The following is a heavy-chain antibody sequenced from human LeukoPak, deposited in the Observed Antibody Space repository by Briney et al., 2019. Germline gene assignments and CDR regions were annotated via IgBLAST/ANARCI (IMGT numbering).Heavy chain of an antibody. Sequence: ASVKVSCKASGYTFTGYYIHWVRQAPGQGLEWMGWINPDSGGTNYAQKFQGRVTMTRDTSISTAYMELSRLRSDDTAVYYCASGSWYVGSNWFDPWGQGTLVTVSS. J-gene: IGHJ5*02. CDR2: INPDSGGT. V-gene: IGHV1-2*02. CDR1: GYTFTGYY. CDR3: ASGSWYVGSNWFDP. D-gene: IGHD6-13*01.